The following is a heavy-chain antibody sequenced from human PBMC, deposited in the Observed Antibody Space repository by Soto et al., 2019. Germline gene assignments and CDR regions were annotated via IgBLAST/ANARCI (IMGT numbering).Heavy chain of an antibody. D-gene: IGHD3-3*01. CDR2: ISGSGGST. Sequence: GGSLSLSCAASGFTFSSYAMSWVRQAPGKGLEWVSAISGSGGSTYYADSVKGRFTISRDNSKNTLYLQMNSLRAEDTAVYYCAKDPYDFWSGYKGYWGQGTLVTVSS. CDR1: GFTFSSYA. CDR3: AKDPYDFWSGYKGY. J-gene: IGHJ4*02. V-gene: IGHV3-23*01.